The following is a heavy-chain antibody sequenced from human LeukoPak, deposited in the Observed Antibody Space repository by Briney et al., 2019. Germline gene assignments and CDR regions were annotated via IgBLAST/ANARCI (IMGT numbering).Heavy chain of an antibody. CDR1: EFTFSSYS. V-gene: IGHV3-7*03. J-gene: IGHJ4*02. D-gene: IGHD4-17*01. CDR2: INPDGSEK. CDR3: ARHGDFCFDN. Sequence: GGSLRLSCAASEFTFSSYSMNWVRQAPGKGLEYVAYINPDGSEKNCVDSVKGRFSISRDNAQNTLFLQMNSLRAEDTALYYCARHGDFCFDNWGQGTPVTVS.